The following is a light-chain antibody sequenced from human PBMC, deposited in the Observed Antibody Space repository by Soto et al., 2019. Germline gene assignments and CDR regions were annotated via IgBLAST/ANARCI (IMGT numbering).Light chain of an antibody. J-gene: IGLJ2*01. CDR1: SNDVGDYNY. CDR2: EVS. CDR3: SSFAGRSISL. V-gene: IGLV2-8*01. Sequence: QSALTQPPSASGSPGQSVTISCTGTSNDVGDYNYVSWYQQHPGKAPKLMIYEVSKRPSGVPDRFSGSKSGNTASLTVSGLKAEDEADYYCSSFAGRSISLFGGGTKLTVL.